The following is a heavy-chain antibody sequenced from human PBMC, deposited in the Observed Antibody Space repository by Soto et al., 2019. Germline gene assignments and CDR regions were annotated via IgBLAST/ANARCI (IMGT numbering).Heavy chain of an antibody. V-gene: IGHV3-30*02. CDR1: GFIFNNNG. CDR2: MSYDGSDT. Sequence: PGGSLRLSCVGSGFIFNNNGMHWVRQTPGKGLEWVAFMSYDGSDTFYADSVKGRFTISRDNSKNTLFLHMSNLRAEDTAMYYCTIVRVAASALDHWGQGTLVTVSS. D-gene: IGHD3-10*02. CDR3: TIVRVAASALDH. J-gene: IGHJ4*02.